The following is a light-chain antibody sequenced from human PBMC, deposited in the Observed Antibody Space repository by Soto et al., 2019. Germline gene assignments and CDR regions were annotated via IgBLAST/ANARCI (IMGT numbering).Light chain of an antibody. CDR2: GVS. Sequence: EIMSTQSPGTLSLSPGKRATLSSRASQSVIITYLAWYRQKPGQAPRLLIHGVSNRATGIPDRFSGSGSGTDFTLTISRLEPEDFAVYYCHQCGEWPITFGQGTRLEIK. CDR3: HQCGEWPIT. J-gene: IGKJ5*01. V-gene: IGKV3-20*01. CDR1: QSVIITY.